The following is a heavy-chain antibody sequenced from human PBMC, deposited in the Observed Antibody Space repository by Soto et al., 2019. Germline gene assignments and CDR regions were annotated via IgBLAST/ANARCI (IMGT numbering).Heavy chain of an antibody. J-gene: IGHJ4*02. Sequence: QVQLQESGPGLVKPSQTLSLTCTVSGASISSGDYYWSWIRQPPGKGLEWIGYIYYSGSTYYNPYLKSRLTMSIDTSKNQLSLKLSSVTAADTAVYYCARAFDDSSGYYGGLGYWGQGTLVTVSS. CDR3: ARAFDDSSGYYGGLGY. D-gene: IGHD3-22*01. CDR2: IYYSGST. V-gene: IGHV4-30-4*01. CDR1: GASISSGDYY.